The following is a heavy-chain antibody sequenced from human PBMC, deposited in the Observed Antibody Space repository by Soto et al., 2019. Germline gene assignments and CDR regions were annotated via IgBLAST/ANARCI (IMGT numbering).Heavy chain of an antibody. V-gene: IGHV1-69*08. D-gene: IGHD2-2*01. CDR1: GGTFSRYS. CDR2: NIPTFGIP. Sequence: QVQLVQSGAEVKKPGSSVKVSCKASGGTFSRYSITWVRQAPGNGLEWIGRNIPTFGIPTYAQKFQGRVPFTADESTSTAYMEGRSLRSDDTAVYYCAREDRDRETGLVPAAIDGMDVWGQGTTVTVSS. CDR3: AREDRDRETGLVPAAIDGMDV. J-gene: IGHJ6*02.